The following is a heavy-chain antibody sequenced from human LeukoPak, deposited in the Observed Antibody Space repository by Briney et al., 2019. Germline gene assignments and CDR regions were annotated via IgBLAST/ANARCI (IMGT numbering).Heavy chain of an antibody. D-gene: IGHD2-2*01. V-gene: IGHV3-30*18. J-gene: IGHJ4*02. Sequence: GGSLRLSCAASGFSFSSYGMHWVRQAPGKGLEWVAVISSDGSIDYYADSVRGRFTVSRDNSKNTLYLQMNSLRAEDTAVYYCAKDSQGYCSSTSCYEPSGYWGQGTLVTVSS. CDR3: AKDSQGYCSSTSCYEPSGY. CDR1: GFSFSSYG. CDR2: ISSDGSID.